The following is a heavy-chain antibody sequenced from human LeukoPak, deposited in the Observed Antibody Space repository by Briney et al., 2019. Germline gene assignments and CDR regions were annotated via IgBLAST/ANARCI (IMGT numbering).Heavy chain of an antibody. J-gene: IGHJ4*02. CDR1: GFTFSNFA. CDR3: AKYRTTSAPPRNFDY. Sequence: PGGSLRLSCAASGFTFSNFAMIWVRQAPGKGLEWVSVIGSDSGGARYADSVKGRFTISRDNSKNTLYLQMNSLRVDDTAVYYCAKYRTTSAPPRNFDYWGQGTLVTVSS. CDR2: IGSDSGGA. V-gene: IGHV3-23*01. D-gene: IGHD1-14*01.